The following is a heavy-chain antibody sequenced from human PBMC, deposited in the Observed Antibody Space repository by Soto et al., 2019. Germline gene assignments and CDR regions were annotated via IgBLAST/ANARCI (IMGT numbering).Heavy chain of an antibody. CDR3: ARRGYSHDLDY. Sequence: QVQLVQSGAEVKKPGASVKVSCKASGYTFTSYLITWVRQAPGQGLEWMGWISAYNGNTIYAQNLQGRVTLTTDTSTKTAYVELRSLRSDDTAGYYCARRGYSHDLDYWGQGTLVTVSS. J-gene: IGHJ4*02. CDR2: ISAYNGNT. D-gene: IGHD5-18*01. CDR1: GYTFTSYL. V-gene: IGHV1-18*01.